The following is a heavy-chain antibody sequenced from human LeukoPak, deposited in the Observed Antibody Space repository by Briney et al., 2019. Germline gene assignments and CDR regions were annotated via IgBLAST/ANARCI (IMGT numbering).Heavy chain of an antibody. Sequence: ASVKVSCKASGYTFTSYGISWVRQAPGQGLEWMGWISAYNGNTNYAQKLQGRVTMTTDTSTSTAYMELRSLRSDDTAVYYCAREYPHQQWLVVPCGMDVWGQGTTVTVSS. D-gene: IGHD6-19*01. CDR3: AREYPHQQWLVVPCGMDV. CDR1: GYTFTSYG. J-gene: IGHJ6*02. CDR2: ISAYNGNT. V-gene: IGHV1-18*01.